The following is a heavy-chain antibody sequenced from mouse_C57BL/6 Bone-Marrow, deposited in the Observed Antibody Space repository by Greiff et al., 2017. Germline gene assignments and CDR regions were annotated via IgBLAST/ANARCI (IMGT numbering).Heavy chain of an antibody. V-gene: IGHV1-69*01. D-gene: IGHD1-1*01. CDR3: ARYYYSPYWYFDV. CDR1: GYTFTSYW. J-gene: IGHJ1*03. CDR2: IDPSDSYT. Sequence: QVQLQQPGAELVMPGASVKLSCKASGYTFTSYWMHWVKQRPGQGLEWIGEIDPSDSYTNYNQKFKGKSTLTVDKSSSTAYMQLSSLTSADSAVYYCARYYYSPYWYFDVWGTGTTVTVSS.